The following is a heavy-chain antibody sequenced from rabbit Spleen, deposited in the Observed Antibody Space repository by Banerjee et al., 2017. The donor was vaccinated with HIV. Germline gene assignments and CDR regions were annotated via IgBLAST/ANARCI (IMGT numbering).Heavy chain of an antibody. J-gene: IGHJ4*01. CDR3: ARDAAGREDFNL. CDR2: IYGGGSGST. V-gene: IGHV1S45*01. D-gene: IGHD4-2*01. Sequence: QEQLVESGGGLVKPKRSLTLTCKASGFSFSDRDVMCWVRQAPGKGLEWIACIYGGGSGSTYYTNWAKGRFTISTTSPTTVTLQMTSLTAADTATYFCARDAAGREDFNLWGPGTLVTVS. CDR1: GFSFSDRDV.